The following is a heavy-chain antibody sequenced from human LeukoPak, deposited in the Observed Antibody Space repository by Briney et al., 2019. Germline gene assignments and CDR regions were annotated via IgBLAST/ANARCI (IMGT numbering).Heavy chain of an antibody. CDR2: VYSTGSA. Sequence: SETLSLTCTVSGGSINAFYWSVIRQPAGKGLEWIGRVYSTGSANYNPSLKTRVTMSVGKSKNQFSLKLSSVTAAATAVYYCATTLNTSRYSGSYGRFDYWGQGTLVTVSS. D-gene: IGHD1-26*01. J-gene: IGHJ4*02. V-gene: IGHV4-4*07. CDR3: ATTLNTSRYSGSYGRFDY. CDR1: GGSINAFY.